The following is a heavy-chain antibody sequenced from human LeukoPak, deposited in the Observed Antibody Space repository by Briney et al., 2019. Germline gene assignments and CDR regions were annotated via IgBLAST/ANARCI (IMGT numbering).Heavy chain of an antibody. J-gene: IGHJ4*02. D-gene: IGHD3-22*01. CDR3: ATGGHYYDSSDYYYAFDY. Sequence: PGGSLRLSCAASGFSFNNAWMSWVRQAPGKGLEWVSIIYSGGSTDYADSVKGRFTISRDNSKNTLYLQMNSLTAEDTAVYYCATGGHYYDSSDYYYAFDYWGQGTLVTVSS. CDR1: GFSFNNAW. CDR2: IYSGGST. V-gene: IGHV3-66*01.